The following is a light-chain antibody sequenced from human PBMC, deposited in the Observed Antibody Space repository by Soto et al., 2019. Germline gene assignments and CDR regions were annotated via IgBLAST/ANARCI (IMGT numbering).Light chain of an antibody. CDR3: HTYNSYSLHR. CDR2: DAS. J-gene: IGKJ2*03. V-gene: IGKV1-5*01. Sequence: DIQMTQSPSTLSASVGYRITITCRASQSVSRRLAWLQQKPGKAPKLLIYDASSLESGVPSRFSGRGSGTEFTLTISSLPPDDCATYYCHTYNSYSLHRFGRGTKLETK. CDR1: QSVSRR.